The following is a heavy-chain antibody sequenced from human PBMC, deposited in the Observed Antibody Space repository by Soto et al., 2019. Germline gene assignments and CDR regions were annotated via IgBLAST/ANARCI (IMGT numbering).Heavy chain of an antibody. CDR2: IYHSGTT. J-gene: IGHJ4*02. CDR3: ARTDNVGYYTY. D-gene: IGHD3-3*01. CDR1: GDSISSGYY. V-gene: IGHV4-38-2*01. Sequence: XTLSLTCAVSGDSISSGYYWAWIRRPPGKGLEWIGSIYHSGTTYYNPSLKSRVTISVDTSRNQFSLKLSSVTAADSAVYYCARTDNVGYYTYFGQGTLVTVSS.